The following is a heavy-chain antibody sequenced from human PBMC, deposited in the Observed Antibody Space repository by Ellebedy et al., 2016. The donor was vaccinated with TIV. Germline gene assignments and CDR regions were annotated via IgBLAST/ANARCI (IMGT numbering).Heavy chain of an antibody. V-gene: IGHV3-15*01. D-gene: IGHD2-2*01. CDR3: TTDRGQPAPADLFTGSHEAFDI. J-gene: IGHJ3*02. CDR1: GFTFSNAW. Sequence: GGSLRLXXAASGFTFSNAWMSWVRQAPGKGLEWVGRIKSKTDGGTTDYAAPVKGRFTISRDDSKNTLYLQMNSLKTEDTAVYYCTTDRGQPAPADLFTGSHEAFDIWGQGTMVTVSS. CDR2: IKSKTDGGTT.